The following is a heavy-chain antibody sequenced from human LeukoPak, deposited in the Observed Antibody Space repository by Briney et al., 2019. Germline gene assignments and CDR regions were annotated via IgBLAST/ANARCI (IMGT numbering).Heavy chain of an antibody. CDR2: LSSSGSAF. V-gene: IGHV3-48*03. D-gene: IGHD3-3*01. CDR1: GFTFRSCE. J-gene: IGHJ4*02. Sequence: GGSLRLSCEDSGFTFRSCEMNWVRQAPGKGLEWIAYLSSSGSAFSYADSVKGRFTIARDNAKNSVYLEMNSLRADDTAVYYCARSARLMKGVVEVTALDDWGQGTLVTVSS. CDR3: ARSARLMKGVVEVTALDD.